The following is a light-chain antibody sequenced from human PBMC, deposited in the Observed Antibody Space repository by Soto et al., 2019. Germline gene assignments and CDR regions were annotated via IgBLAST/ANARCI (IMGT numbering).Light chain of an antibody. V-gene: IGKV3-11*01. Sequence: DTVLPQSPAALSLSPGETDTLSCRASQSVRGHLAWYKHKPGQAPRLLIYDASYRATGVPLRFSGSGSGTDFTLTISSLESGDSATYYCQQRSDWPPITFGQGTRLEIK. CDR3: QQRSDWPPIT. CDR2: DAS. CDR1: QSVRGH. J-gene: IGKJ5*01.